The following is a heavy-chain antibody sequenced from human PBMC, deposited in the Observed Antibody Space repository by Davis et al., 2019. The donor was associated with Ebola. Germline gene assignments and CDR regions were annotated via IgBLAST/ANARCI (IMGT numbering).Heavy chain of an antibody. CDR1: LWKFICHD. V-gene: IGHV1-69*06. CDR3: ARDTAVYTGTTE. D-gene: IGHD4-17*01. Sequence: VSRLSCLWKFICHDIISVRLACVFQRDLMGRIVPIFGRANYAQKFQGRVTITADKSTSTAYMELSSLRSEDTAVYYCARDTAVYTGTTEWGQGTLVTVSS. J-gene: IGHJ4*02. CDR2: IVPIFGRA.